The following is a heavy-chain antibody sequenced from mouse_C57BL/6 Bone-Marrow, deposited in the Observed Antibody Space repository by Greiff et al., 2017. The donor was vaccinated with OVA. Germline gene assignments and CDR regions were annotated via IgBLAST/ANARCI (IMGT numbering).Heavy chain of an antibody. D-gene: IGHD1-1*01. Sequence: VQLQQSGPELVKPGASVKISCKASGYTFTDYYMNWVKQSHGKSLEWIGDINPNNGGTSYNQKFKGKATLTVDKSSSTAYMELRSLTSEDSAVYYCARSPFYYYGSSYCAMDYWGQGTSVTVSS. J-gene: IGHJ4*01. V-gene: IGHV1-26*01. CDR3: ARSPFYYYGSSYCAMDY. CDR2: INPNNGGT. CDR1: GYTFTDYY.